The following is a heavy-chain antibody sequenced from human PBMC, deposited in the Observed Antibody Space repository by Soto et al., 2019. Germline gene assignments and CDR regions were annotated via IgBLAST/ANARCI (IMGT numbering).Heavy chain of an antibody. D-gene: IGHD3-22*01. CDR1: GGTISSYA. J-gene: IGHJ6*02. Sequence: SSVKVSCKASGGTISSYAISWGRQAPGQGLEWMGGIIPIFGTANYAQKFQGRVTITADESTSTAYMELSSLGSADTAVYYCASGYYYDSSGYRNYGMDVWGQGTTVTVSS. CDR3: ASGYYYDSSGYRNYGMDV. CDR2: IIPIFGTA. V-gene: IGHV1-69*13.